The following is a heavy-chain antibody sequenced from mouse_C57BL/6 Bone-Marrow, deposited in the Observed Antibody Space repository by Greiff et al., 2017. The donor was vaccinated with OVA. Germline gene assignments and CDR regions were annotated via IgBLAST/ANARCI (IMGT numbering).Heavy chain of an antibody. Sequence: VQLQQSGAELVRPGTSVKVSCKASGYAFTNYLIEWVKQRPGQGLEWIGVINPGSGGTNYNEKFKGKATLTADKSSSTAYMQLSSLTSEDSAVYFCARSALWFRYWGQGTSVTVSS. CDR2: INPGSGGT. D-gene: IGHD2-2*01. V-gene: IGHV1-54*01. CDR3: ARSALWFRY. CDR1: GYAFTNYL. J-gene: IGHJ4*01.